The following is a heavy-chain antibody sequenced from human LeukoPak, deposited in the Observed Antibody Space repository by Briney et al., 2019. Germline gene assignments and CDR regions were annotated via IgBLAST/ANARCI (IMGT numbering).Heavy chain of an antibody. J-gene: IGHJ4*02. CDR2: ISWNSGSI. D-gene: IGHD3-3*01. CDR1: GFTFDDYA. Sequence: GGSLRLSCAASGFTFDDYAMHWVRQAPGKGLEWVSGISWNSGSIGYTDSVKGRFTISRDNAKNSLYLQMNSLRAEDTAVYYCARGPVGEWLLWPAENVFDYWGQGTLVTVSS. CDR3: ARGPVGEWLLWPAENVFDY. V-gene: IGHV3-9*01.